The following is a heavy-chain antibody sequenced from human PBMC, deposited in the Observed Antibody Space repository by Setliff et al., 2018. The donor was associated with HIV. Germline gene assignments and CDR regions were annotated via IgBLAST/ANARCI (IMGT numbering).Heavy chain of an antibody. D-gene: IGHD1-20*01. CDR2: IHSGGST. CDR3: ARDPGRYNGMDV. CDR1: GFTVSNDY. Sequence: GGSLRLSCAASGFTVSNDYMSWVRQAPGRGLEWVSVIHSGGSTYYADPVKGRSIISRDNSKNTLYLQMNSLRAEDTAVYYCARDPGRYNGMDVWGQGTTVTVSS. J-gene: IGHJ6*02. V-gene: IGHV3-66*01.